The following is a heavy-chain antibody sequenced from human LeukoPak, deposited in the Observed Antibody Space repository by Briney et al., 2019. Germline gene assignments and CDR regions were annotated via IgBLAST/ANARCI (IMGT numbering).Heavy chain of an antibody. CDR1: GGSFSGYY. CDR3: ARDGGAAAGNNWFDP. CDR2: INHRGST. D-gene: IGHD6-13*01. Sequence: SETLSLTCAVYGGSFSGYYWSWIRQPPGKGLEWIGEINHRGSTNYNPSLKSRVTISVDTSKNQFSLKLSSVTAADTVVYYCARDGGAAAGNNWFDPWGQGTLVTVSS. J-gene: IGHJ5*02. V-gene: IGHV4-34*01.